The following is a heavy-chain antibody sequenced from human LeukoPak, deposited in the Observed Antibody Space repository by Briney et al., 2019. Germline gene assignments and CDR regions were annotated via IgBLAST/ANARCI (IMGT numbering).Heavy chain of an antibody. Sequence: GGSLRLSCAASGFTFSSYTMNWVRQVPGKGLEWVSSISSRSSHIYYADSVKGRFTISRDNSKNTLYLQMNSLRAEDTAVYYCARLVMSFGPAAINGMDVWGQGTTVTVSS. CDR1: GFTFSSYT. V-gene: IGHV3-21*04. J-gene: IGHJ6*02. D-gene: IGHD2-2*02. CDR3: ARLVMSFGPAAINGMDV. CDR2: ISSRSSHI.